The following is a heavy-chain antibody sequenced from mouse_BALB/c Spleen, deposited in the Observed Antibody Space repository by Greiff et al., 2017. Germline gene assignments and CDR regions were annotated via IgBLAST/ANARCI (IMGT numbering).Heavy chain of an antibody. J-gene: IGHJ4*01. Sequence: VQLQQPGAELVKPGASVKLSCKASGYTFTSYWMHWVKQRPGQGLEWIGEINPSNGRTNYNEKFKSKATLTVDKSSSTAYMQLSSLTSEDSAVYYGERREGYDRYDKDYYAMDYWGQGTSVTVSS. CDR3: ERREGYDRYDKDYYAMDY. V-gene: IGHV1S81*02. D-gene: IGHD2-14*01. CDR1: GYTFTSYW. CDR2: INPSNGRT.